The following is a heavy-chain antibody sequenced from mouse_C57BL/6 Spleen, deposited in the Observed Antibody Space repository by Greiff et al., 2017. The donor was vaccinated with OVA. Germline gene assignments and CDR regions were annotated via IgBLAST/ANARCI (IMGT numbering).Heavy chain of an antibody. CDR3: ARRGIYYGTFYAMDY. V-gene: IGHV1-69*01. CDR1: GYTFTSYW. CDR2: IDPSDSYT. J-gene: IGHJ4*01. D-gene: IGHD2-1*01. Sequence: VQLQQPGAELVMPGASVKLSCKASGYTFTSYWMHWVKQRPGQGLEWIGEIDPSDSYTNYNQKFKGKSTLTVDKSSSTAYMQLSSLTSEDSAVYYCARRGIYYGTFYAMDYWGQGTSVTVSS.